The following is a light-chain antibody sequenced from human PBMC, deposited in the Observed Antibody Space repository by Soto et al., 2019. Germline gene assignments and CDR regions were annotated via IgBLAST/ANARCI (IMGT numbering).Light chain of an antibody. CDR1: SSNIRAGYD. CDR2: GNS. Sequence: QSVLTQPPSVSGAPGQRVTISCTGRSSNIRAGYDVHWYQQLPGTAPKLLIYGNSNRPSGVPDRFSGSKSGTSASLAITGLQAEDEADYYCQSYDSSLSGWVFGGGTKPTVL. J-gene: IGLJ3*02. V-gene: IGLV1-40*01. CDR3: QSYDSSLSGWV.